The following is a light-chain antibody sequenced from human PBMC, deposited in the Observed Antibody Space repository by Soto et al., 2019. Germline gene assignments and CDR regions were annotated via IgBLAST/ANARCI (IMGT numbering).Light chain of an antibody. CDR3: QQYNSYSPAT. J-gene: IGKJ1*01. CDR2: DAS. CDR1: QSISSW. V-gene: IGKV1-5*01. Sequence: DIQMTQSPSTLSASVGDRVTITCRASQSISSWLAWYQQKPGKAPKLLIYDASSLESGVPSRFSGTGYGTEFNLTISSLKPDDVSNYSCQQYNSYSPATFGQGTKVDIK.